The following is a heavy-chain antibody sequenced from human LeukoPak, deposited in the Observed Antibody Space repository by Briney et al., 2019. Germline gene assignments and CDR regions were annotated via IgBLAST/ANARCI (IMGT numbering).Heavy chain of an antibody. Sequence: PGGSLSLSCVLSGFIFSSHEMSWVSQSPGKGLEWVSYISGDGTTIYYEDSVKGRFTISRDNAKKSLSLQMNSLRVEDTAVYYCVRCEPSGYYYFEDHCAQGVLVTVSS. CDR2: ISGDGTTI. V-gene: IGHV3-48*03. CDR3: VRCEPSGYYYFEDH. J-gene: IGHJ4*02. D-gene: IGHD3-22*01. CDR1: GFIFSSHE.